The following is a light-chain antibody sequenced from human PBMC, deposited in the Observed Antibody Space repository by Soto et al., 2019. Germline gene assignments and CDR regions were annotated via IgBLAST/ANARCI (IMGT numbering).Light chain of an antibody. J-gene: IGLJ3*02. CDR3: CAFAYSRVV. Sequence: QSALTQPPSVSGSPGQSVTISCTGTSTDFVSYNRVSWYQQPPGTAPKLMIYEVSKWPSGVSHRFSGSKSGSTASLTISGLQAEDEADYYCCAFAYSRVVFGGGTKLTVL. CDR1: STDFVSYNR. V-gene: IGLV2-18*02. CDR2: EVS.